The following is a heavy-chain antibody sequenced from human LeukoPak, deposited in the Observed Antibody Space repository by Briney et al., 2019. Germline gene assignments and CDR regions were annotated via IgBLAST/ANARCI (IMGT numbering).Heavy chain of an antibody. V-gene: IGHV4-38-2*02. J-gene: IGHJ4*02. CDR2: INHSGST. D-gene: IGHD3-22*01. CDR3: ARQYDSSGYPNY. Sequence: PSETLSLTCTVSGYSISSGYYWGWIRQPPGKGLEWIGEINHSGSTNYNPSLKSRVTISVDTSKNQFSLKLSSVTAADTAVYYCARQYDSSGYPNYWGQGTLVTVSS. CDR1: GYSISSGYY.